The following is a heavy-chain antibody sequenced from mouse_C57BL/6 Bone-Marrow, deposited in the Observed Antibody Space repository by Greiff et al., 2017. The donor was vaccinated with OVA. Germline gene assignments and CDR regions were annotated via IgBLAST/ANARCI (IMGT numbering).Heavy chain of an antibody. CDR1: GYTFTDHT. D-gene: IGHD1-1*01. Sequence: QVQLQQSDAELVKPGASVKISCKVSGYTFTDHTIHWMKQRPEQGLEWIGYIYPRDGSTKYNEKFKGKATLTADKSSSTAYMQLNSLTSEDSAVYFCARSESYYYGSSHFSAWFAYWGQGTLVTVSA. V-gene: IGHV1-78*01. CDR2: IYPRDGST. CDR3: ARSESYYYGSSHFSAWFAY. J-gene: IGHJ3*01.